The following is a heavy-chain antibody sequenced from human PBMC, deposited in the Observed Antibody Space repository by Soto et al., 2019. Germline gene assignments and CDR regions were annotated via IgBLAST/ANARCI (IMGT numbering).Heavy chain of an antibody. Sequence: QVQLQESGPGLVKPSETLSLTCAVSGGSISGYYWSWIRQPPGKRLEWIGYIYYSGYTNYNPSLKRRVTISVDRSKNQFSLELMSVTASNTAVYYCARDAVGSGDAWGQGNLVTVSS. V-gene: IGHV4-59*01. CDR3: ARDAVGSGDA. J-gene: IGHJ5*02. D-gene: IGHD2-15*01. CDR1: GGSISGYY. CDR2: IYYSGYT.